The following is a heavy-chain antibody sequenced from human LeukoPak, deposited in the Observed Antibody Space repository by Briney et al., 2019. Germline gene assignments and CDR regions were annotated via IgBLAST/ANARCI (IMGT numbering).Heavy chain of an antibody. J-gene: IGHJ4*02. D-gene: IGHD3-10*01. V-gene: IGHV1-2*02. CDR1: GYTFTGHY. Sequence: ASVKVSCKASGYTFTGHYLHWVRQAPGQGLEWMGWIYPKNGGTHYAQNFQGRVTMTADTSISTLYVELSSLRSDDTAIYYCARDFNFGPDYWGQGTLITVSP. CDR3: ARDFNFGPDY. CDR2: IYPKNGGT.